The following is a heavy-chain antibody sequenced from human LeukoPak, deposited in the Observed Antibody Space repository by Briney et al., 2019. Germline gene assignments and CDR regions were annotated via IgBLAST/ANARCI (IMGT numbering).Heavy chain of an antibody. CDR3: ARGVSPLNYYFDY. J-gene: IGHJ4*02. D-gene: IGHD6-13*01. Sequence: PGGSLRLSCAASGFPFSDYGMYWVRQAPGKGLVWVSRINSDGSDTSYADSVKGRFTISRDNAKNTLYLQMNSLRAEDTAVYYCARGVSPLNYYFDYWGQGTLVTVSS. V-gene: IGHV3-74*01. CDR2: INSDGSDT. CDR1: GFPFSDYG.